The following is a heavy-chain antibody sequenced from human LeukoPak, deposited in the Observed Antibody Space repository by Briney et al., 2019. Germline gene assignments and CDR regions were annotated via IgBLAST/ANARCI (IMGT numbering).Heavy chain of an antibody. CDR3: AGDSGWSFDY. J-gene: IGHJ4*02. Sequence: SETLSLTCTVSGGSISSYYWSWIRQPPGKGLEWIGYIYTSGSTNYNPSLKSRVTISVDTSKNQFSLRLSSVTAADTAVYYCAGDSGWSFDYWGQGTLVTVSS. V-gene: IGHV4-4*09. D-gene: IGHD6-19*01. CDR1: GGSISSYY. CDR2: IYTSGST.